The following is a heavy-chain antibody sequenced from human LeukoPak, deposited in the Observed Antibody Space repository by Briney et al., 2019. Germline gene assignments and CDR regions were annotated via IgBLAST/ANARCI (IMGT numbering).Heavy chain of an antibody. D-gene: IGHD3-10*01. CDR3: ARVSGPGMNEYYHL. J-gene: IGHJ1*01. CDR1: GITFSGAW. CDR2: INDDGSFR. Sequence: GGSLRLSCAASGITFSGAWMHWVRQAPGKGLVWVSRINDDGSFRRYANSVKGRFTISRDNAKNTLFLQMDSLRAEDTAVYYCARVSGPGMNEYYHLWGQGALVTVSS. V-gene: IGHV3-74*01.